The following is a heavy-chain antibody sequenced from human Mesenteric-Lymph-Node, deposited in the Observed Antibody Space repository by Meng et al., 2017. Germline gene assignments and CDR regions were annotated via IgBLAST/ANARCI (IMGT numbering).Heavy chain of an antibody. J-gene: IGHJ4*02. Sequence: GGSLRLSCAASGFTFSSYEMSWVRQAQGKGLEGVSYISESGSDIYYADSVKGRFTISRDNAKNSVYLQMNSVRVEDTAVYYGSRDLRGSGDRYDFDYWGQGTLVTVSS. D-gene: IGHD2-15*01. CDR3: SRDLRGSGDRYDFDY. V-gene: IGHV3-48*03. CDR1: GFTFSSYE. CDR2: ISESGSDI.